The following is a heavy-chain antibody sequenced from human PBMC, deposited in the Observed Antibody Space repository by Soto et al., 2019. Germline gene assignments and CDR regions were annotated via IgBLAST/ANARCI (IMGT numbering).Heavy chain of an antibody. V-gene: IGHV1-2*04. Sequence: ASVKVSCKASGYTFTGYYMHWVRQAPGQGLEWMGWINPNSGGTNYAQKFQGWVTMTRDTSISTAYMELSRLRSDDTAVYSCARERGYSYGYYYYGMDVWGQGPTVTVSS. J-gene: IGHJ6*02. CDR1: GYTFTGYY. D-gene: IGHD5-18*01. CDR3: ARERGYSYGYYYYGMDV. CDR2: INPNSGGT.